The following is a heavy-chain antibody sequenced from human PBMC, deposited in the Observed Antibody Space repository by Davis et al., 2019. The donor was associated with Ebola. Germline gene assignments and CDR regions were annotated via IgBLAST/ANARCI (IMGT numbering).Heavy chain of an antibody. Sequence: GESLKISCAASGFTFSSYAMSWVRQAPGKGLEWVSAISGSGGSTYYADSVKGRFTISRDNSKNTLYLQMNSLRAEDTAVYYCAKNAVGATTLLYYYGMDVWGQGTTVTVSS. CDR2: ISGSGGST. CDR1: GFTFSSYA. J-gene: IGHJ6*02. D-gene: IGHD1-26*01. CDR3: AKNAVGATTLLYYYGMDV. V-gene: IGHV3-23*01.